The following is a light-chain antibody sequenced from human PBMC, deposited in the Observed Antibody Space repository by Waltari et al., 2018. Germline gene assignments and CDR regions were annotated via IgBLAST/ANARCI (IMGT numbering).Light chain of an antibody. CDR3: QQYNNWPQT. CDR2: AAT. Sequence: DVQMTQSPSSLSASVGDTVTITCRASQTISRYLNWYQQQPGKAPKLLIYAATTVQSEVPSRFSGSGSGTEFTLTISSLQSEDFAVYYCQQYNNWPQTFGQGTKVEIK. J-gene: IGKJ1*01. CDR1: QTISRY. V-gene: IGKV1-39*01.